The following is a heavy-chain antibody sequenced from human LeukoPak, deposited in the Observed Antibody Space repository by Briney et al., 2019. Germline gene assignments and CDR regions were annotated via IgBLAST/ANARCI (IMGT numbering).Heavy chain of an antibody. CDR2: INPNSGGT. D-gene: IGHD1-26*01. V-gene: IGHV1-2*06. Sequence: ASVKVSCKASGYTFTGYYMYWVRQAPGQGLEWMGRINPNSGGTNYAQKFQGRVTMTRDTSISTAYMELSRLRSEDTAVYYCARDSYSGSYSHLYWGQGTLVTVSS. CDR1: GYTFTGYY. J-gene: IGHJ4*02. CDR3: ARDSYSGSYSHLY.